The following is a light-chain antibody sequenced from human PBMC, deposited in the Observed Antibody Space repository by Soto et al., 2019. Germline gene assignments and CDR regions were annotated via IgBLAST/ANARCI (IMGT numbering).Light chain of an antibody. CDR3: QQFNAYPLT. CDR2: GAS. CDR1: QGISDY. J-gene: IGKJ4*01. V-gene: IGKV1-9*01. Sequence: DIQLTQSPSFLSASVGDRVTISCRASQGISDYLAWYQQKPGKAPKLLIYGASTLQSGVPSRFSGSASGTEFTLTICRLQPEDFATYFCQQFNAYPLTFGGGTKLEIK.